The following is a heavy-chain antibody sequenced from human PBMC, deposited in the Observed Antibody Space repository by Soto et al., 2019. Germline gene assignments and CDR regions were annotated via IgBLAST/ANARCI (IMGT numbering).Heavy chain of an antibody. Sequence: QVQLVQSGAEVKKPGASVKVSCTASGYRFTDYHIHWVRQAPGHGLEWMGRINPNSGGTNLPQKFQARVSMTRDTSGNTVYLGLNGLRSDDTAVYFCARVATIFISDYWFDHWGQGTLVTVSS. J-gene: IGHJ5*02. CDR2: INPNSGGT. CDR1: GYRFTDYH. D-gene: IGHD3-22*01. CDR3: ARVATIFISDYWFDH. V-gene: IGHV1-2*02.